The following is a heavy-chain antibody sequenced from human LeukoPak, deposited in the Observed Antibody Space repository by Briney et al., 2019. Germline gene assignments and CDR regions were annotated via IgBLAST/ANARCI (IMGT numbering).Heavy chain of an antibody. J-gene: IGHJ5*02. CDR3: VRSKSGTYGWFDP. Sequence: SETLSLTCSVPGASISSYYWSWIRQPPGKGLEWIGYIYYTGSTNYNPSLKSRVTISVDTSQNQFSLKVSSVTAADTAVYYCVRSKSGTYGWFDPWGQGTLVTVSS. CDR2: IYYTGST. V-gene: IGHV4-59*01. D-gene: IGHD4-17*01. CDR1: GASISSYY.